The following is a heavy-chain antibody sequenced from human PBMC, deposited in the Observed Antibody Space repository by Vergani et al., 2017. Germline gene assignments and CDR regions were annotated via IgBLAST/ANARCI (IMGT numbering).Heavy chain of an antibody. J-gene: IGHJ6*02. CDR1: GFTFSDYY. D-gene: IGHD3-10*01. Sequence: QVQLVESGGGLVKPGGSLRLSCAASGFTFSDYYMSWIRPAPGKGLEWVSYISSSSSYTNYADSVKGRFTISRDKAKNSLYLQMNSLRAEDTAVYYCARDRAYYGSGEYGMDVWGQGTTVTVSS. V-gene: IGHV3-11*05. CDR3: ARDRAYYGSGEYGMDV. CDR2: ISSSSSYT.